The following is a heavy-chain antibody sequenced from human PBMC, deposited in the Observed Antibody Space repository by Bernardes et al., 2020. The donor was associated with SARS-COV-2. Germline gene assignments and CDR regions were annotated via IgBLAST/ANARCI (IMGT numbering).Heavy chain of an antibody. V-gene: IGHV4-39*01. CDR1: GGFISSSNYY. CDR3: ASVFWDYYDSSGPVSPFDN. CDR2: THYFGNT. J-gene: IGHJ4*02. D-gene: IGHD3-22*01. Sequence: SEPLSLTCTVSGGFISSSNYYWGWIRQSPGKGLEWIGSTHYFGNTYYNPSLKSRVTISIDTSKNQVSLKLSSVTAADTAVYFCASVFWDYYDSSGPVSPFDNWGRGALVTVSS.